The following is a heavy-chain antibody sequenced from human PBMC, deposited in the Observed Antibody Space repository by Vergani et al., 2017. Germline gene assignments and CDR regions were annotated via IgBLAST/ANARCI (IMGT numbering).Heavy chain of an antibody. CDR2: ISSSSSYI. D-gene: IGHD6-6*01. V-gene: IGHV3-21*01. CDR3: ARVCSSSSQYYYYYMDV. Sequence: EVQLVESGGGLVKPGGSLRLSCAASGFTFSSYSMNWVRQAPGKGLEWVSSISSSSSYIYYAGSVKGRFTISRDNAKNSLYLQMNSLRAEDTAVYYCARVCSSSSQYYYYYMDVWGKGTTVTVSS. CDR1: GFTFSSYS. J-gene: IGHJ6*03.